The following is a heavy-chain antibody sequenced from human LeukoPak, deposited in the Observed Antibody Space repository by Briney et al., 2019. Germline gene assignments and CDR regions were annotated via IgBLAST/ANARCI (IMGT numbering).Heavy chain of an antibody. Sequence: SVTVSCTASGFTFTSSAVQWVRQARGQRLEWIGWIVVGSGNTNYAQKFQERVTITRDMSTSTAYMELSSLRSEDTAVYYCAARGVGGRGYFDYWGQGTLVTVSS. V-gene: IGHV1-58*01. CDR1: GFTFTSSA. CDR2: IVVGSGNT. J-gene: IGHJ4*02. D-gene: IGHD1-26*01. CDR3: AARGVGGRGYFDY.